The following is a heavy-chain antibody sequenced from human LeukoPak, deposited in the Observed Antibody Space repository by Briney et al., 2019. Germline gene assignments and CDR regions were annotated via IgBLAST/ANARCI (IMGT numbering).Heavy chain of an antibody. V-gene: IGHV3-30*18. CDR3: AKRPSDYGDYVSYFEY. CDR1: GFSFISYG. CDR2: ISDDGRSK. J-gene: IGHJ4*02. D-gene: IGHD4-17*01. Sequence: PGGSLRLSCAASGFSFISYGMHWVCQAPGKGLEWVGVISDDGRSKDYADSVKGRFTISRDNSKDTLYLQMNSLRDEDTAVYYCAKRPSDYGDYVSYFEYWGQGTLVTVSS.